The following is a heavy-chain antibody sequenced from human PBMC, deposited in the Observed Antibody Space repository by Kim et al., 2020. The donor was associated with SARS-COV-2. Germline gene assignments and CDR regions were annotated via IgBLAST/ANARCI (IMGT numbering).Heavy chain of an antibody. CDR2: INYSGRA. CDR3: ARHVRHWYFDL. Sequence: SETLSLTCTVSGVSISSSTDYWAWIRQPPGKGLECIGNINYSGRAYYNPSLNSRVTISVDTSKNQLSLKLSSVTAADTAVYYCARHVRHWYFDLWGRGTL. J-gene: IGHJ2*01. V-gene: IGHV4-39*01. CDR1: GVSISSSTDY.